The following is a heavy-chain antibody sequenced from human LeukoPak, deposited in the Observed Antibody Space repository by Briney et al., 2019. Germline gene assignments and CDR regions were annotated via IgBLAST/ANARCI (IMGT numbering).Heavy chain of an antibody. D-gene: IGHD3-22*01. Sequence: PSETLSLTCTVSGASISSYYWSWIRQPPGKGLEWIGYIYYSGSTNYNPALKSRVTISEDTSKNQTSLKLSSVTAADTAVYYCARVRGYYDSSCYDYWGQGTLVTVPS. CDR3: ARVRGYYDSSCYDY. J-gene: IGHJ4*02. CDR2: IYYSGST. CDR1: GASISSYY. V-gene: IGHV4-59*01.